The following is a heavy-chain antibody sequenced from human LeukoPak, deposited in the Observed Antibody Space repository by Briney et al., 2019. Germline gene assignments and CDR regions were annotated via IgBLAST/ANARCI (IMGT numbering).Heavy chain of an antibody. Sequence: PGGSLRLSCAASGFTLSSYSMNWVRQAPGKGLEWVSSISSSSSYIYYADSVKGRFTISRDNAKNSLYLQMNSLRAEDTAVYYCARSGLYDFWSGYYGHYYYGMDVWGQGTTVTVSS. J-gene: IGHJ6*02. CDR3: ARSGLYDFWSGYYGHYYYGMDV. V-gene: IGHV3-21*01. CDR2: ISSSSSYI. CDR1: GFTLSSYS. D-gene: IGHD3-3*01.